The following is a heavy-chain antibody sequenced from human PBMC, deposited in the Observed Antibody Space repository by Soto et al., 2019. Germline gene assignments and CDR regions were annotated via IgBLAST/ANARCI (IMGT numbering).Heavy chain of an antibody. CDR3: GRLPGGTAPRPAY. CDR1: GFSVTYKA. D-gene: IGHD6-6*01. V-gene: IGHV3-23*01. J-gene: IGHJ4*02. Sequence: PSGSLGLCCAACGFSVTYKAMSVFRQAPGKGLQWVSTVSGNGENTYYAGSVRGRFTISRDTSKNTLYLQMNSLRVEDTAVYYCGRLPGGTAPRPAYWGQGTPVTVSS. CDR2: VSGNGENT.